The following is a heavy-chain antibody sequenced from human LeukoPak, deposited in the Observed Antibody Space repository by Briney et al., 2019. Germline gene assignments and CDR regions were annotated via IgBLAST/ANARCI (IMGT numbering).Heavy chain of an antibody. Sequence: PSETLSLTCTVSGYSISSGYYWGWIRQTPGKGLEWIGNVYGGGSTYYNPSLKSRVTISVDTSKNQFSLRLTSVTAADTAVYYCARVDRVAAPTYWGQGTLVTVSS. CDR3: ARVDRVAAPTY. CDR1: GYSISSGYY. CDR2: VYGGGST. V-gene: IGHV4-38-2*02. J-gene: IGHJ4*02. D-gene: IGHD6-13*01.